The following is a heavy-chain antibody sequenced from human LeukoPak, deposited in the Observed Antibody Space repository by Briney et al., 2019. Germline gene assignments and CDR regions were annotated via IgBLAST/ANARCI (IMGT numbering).Heavy chain of an antibody. V-gene: IGHV4-39*07. J-gene: IGHJ5*02. Sequence: SETLSLTCTVSGGSISSSSYYWDWIRQPPGKGLEWIGSIYYSGSTYFNPSLKSRVTISVDTSKNQFSLKLSSVTAADAAVYYCARSRYCSSTSCYTQWFDPWGQGTLVTVSS. CDR3: ARSRYCSSTSCYTQWFDP. CDR1: GGSISSSSYY. D-gene: IGHD2-2*02. CDR2: IYYSGST.